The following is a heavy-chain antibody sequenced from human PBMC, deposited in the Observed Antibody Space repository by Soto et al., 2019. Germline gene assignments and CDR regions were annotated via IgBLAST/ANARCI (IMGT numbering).Heavy chain of an antibody. J-gene: IGHJ4*02. CDR3: ARGSSALAPRIDY. CDR1: GDSISSGGYY. Sequence: PSETLSLTCTVSGDSISSGGYYWSWIRQHPGKGLEWIGYIYYSGSTYYNPSLESRVTISVDTSKNQFSLKLSSVTAADTAVYYCARGSSALAPRIDYWGQGILVTVSS. V-gene: IGHV4-31*03. CDR2: IYYSGST. D-gene: IGHD6-6*01.